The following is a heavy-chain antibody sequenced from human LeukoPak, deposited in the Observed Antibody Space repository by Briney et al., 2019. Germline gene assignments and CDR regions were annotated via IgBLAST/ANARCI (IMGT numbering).Heavy chain of an antibody. D-gene: IGHD3-10*01. Sequence: SETLSLTCAVYGGSFSGYYWSWIRQPPGKGLEWIGEINHSGSTNYNPSLKSRVTISVDTSKNQFSLKLSSVTAADTAVYYCATIPMVRGYDYWGQGTLVTVSS. CDR3: ATIPMVRGYDY. CDR1: GGSFSGYY. J-gene: IGHJ4*02. CDR2: INHSGST. V-gene: IGHV4-34*01.